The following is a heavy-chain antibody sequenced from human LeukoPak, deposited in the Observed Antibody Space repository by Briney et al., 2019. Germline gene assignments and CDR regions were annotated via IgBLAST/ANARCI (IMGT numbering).Heavy chain of an antibody. V-gene: IGHV3-30*02. CDR2: IRYDGSNK. CDR3: AKDHDYGGNPYYFDY. D-gene: IGHD4-23*01. J-gene: IGHJ4*02. CDR1: GCTFSSYG. Sequence: GGSLRLSCAASGCTFSSYGMHWVRQAPAKGLEWVAFIRYDGSNKYHADSVKGRFTISRDNSKNTLYLQTNSLRAEDTAVYYCAKDHDYGGNPYYFDYWGQGTLVTVSS.